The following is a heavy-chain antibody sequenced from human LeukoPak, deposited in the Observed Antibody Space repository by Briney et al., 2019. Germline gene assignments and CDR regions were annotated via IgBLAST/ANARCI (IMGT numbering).Heavy chain of an antibody. CDR1: GFTFSSYW. Sequence: GGSLRLSCAASGFTFSSYWMSWVRQAPGKGLEWVANIKQDGSEKYYVDSVKGRFTISRDNAKNSLYLQMNSLRAEDTAVYYCATEIESSGDAFDIWGQGTMVTVSS. J-gene: IGHJ3*02. CDR2: IKQDGSEK. V-gene: IGHV3-7*01. D-gene: IGHD6-25*01. CDR3: ATEIESSGDAFDI.